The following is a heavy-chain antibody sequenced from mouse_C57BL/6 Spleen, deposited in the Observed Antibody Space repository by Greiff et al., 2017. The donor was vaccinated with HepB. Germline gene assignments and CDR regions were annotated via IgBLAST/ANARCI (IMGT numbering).Heavy chain of an antibody. J-gene: IGHJ2*01. Sequence: QVQLQQPGAELVMPGASVKLSCKASGYTFTSYWMHWVKQRPGQGLEWIGEIDPSDSYTNYNQKFKGKSTLTVDKSSSTAYMQLSSLTSEDSAVYYCAREEGNSSGYHYFDYWGQGTTLTVSS. CDR1: GYTFTSYW. V-gene: IGHV1-69*01. D-gene: IGHD3-2*02. CDR3: AREEGNSSGYHYFDY. CDR2: IDPSDSYT.